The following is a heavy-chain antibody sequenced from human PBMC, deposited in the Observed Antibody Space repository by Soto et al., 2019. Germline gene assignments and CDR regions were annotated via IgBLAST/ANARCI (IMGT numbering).Heavy chain of an antibody. V-gene: IGHV4-4*03. CDR3: ARDRDALYNWFDP. Sequence: PETLSLTCVFSGDSISDSDWWSWVRQPPGKGLEWIGYIYHSGNTNYNPSLKSRVTISVDTSKNQFSLKLSSVTAADTGVYYCARDRDALYNWFDPWGQGTLVTVSS. J-gene: IGHJ5*02. CDR2: IYHSGNT. CDR1: GDSISDSDW.